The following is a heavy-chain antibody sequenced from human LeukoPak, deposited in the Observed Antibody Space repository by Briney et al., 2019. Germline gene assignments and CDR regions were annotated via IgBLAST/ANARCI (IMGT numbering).Heavy chain of an antibody. V-gene: IGHV3-53*01. D-gene: IGHD1-26*01. CDR2: IYSGGSP. Sequence: GGSLRLSCAASGFTVSSNYMSWVRQAPGKGLEWVSIIYSGGSPYYAASLKGRFTISRDNSKNTLYLQMNSLRADDTAVYYCARTIVGETYDAFDIWGQGTEVTVSS. CDR3: ARTIVGETYDAFDI. CDR1: GFTVSSNY. J-gene: IGHJ3*02.